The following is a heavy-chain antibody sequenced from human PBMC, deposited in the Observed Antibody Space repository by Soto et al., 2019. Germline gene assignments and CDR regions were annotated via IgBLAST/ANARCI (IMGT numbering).Heavy chain of an antibody. Sequence: GASVKVSCTTSGYTFTSFDISWVRQAPGQGLEWMGWISAYNGNTNYAQKAQHRVTMTTDTSTNTGYMELRSLRSDDTAVYYCARVHIVVVIATRSYFDYWGQGTLVTVSS. CDR1: GYTFTSFD. CDR2: ISAYNGNT. J-gene: IGHJ4*02. CDR3: ARVHIVVVIATRSYFDY. V-gene: IGHV1-18*01. D-gene: IGHD2-21*01.